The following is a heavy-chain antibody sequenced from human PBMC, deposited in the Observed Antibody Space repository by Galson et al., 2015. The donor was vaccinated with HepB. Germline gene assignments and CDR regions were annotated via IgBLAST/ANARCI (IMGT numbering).Heavy chain of an antibody. V-gene: IGHV1-18*01. CDR3: ARDVRYAFEM. D-gene: IGHD3-10*02. J-gene: IGHJ3*02. CDR2: ISTNSGNT. CDR1: GYTFTRNG. Sequence: SVKVSCKASGYTFTRNGISWVRQAPGQGLEWMGWISTNSGNTYYAQKCQDRLIMTTERSTGTAYMELRSLTSDDTAFYYCARDVRYAFEMWGQGTMVTVS.